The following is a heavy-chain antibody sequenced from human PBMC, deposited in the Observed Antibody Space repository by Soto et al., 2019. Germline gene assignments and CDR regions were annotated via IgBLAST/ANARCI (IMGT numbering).Heavy chain of an antibody. V-gene: IGHV3-9*01. CDR3: AKDISAVAELFDY. CDR2: ISWNSGSI. D-gene: IGHD6-19*01. J-gene: IGHJ4*02. CDR1: GFTFDDYA. Sequence: GGSLRLSCAASGFTFDDYAMHWVRQAPGKGLEWVSGISWNSGSIGYADSVKGRFTISRDNAKNSLYLQMNSLRAEDTALYYCAKDISAVAELFDYWGQGTLVTVSS.